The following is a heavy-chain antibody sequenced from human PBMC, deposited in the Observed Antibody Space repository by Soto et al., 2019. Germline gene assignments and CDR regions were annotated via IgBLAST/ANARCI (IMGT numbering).Heavy chain of an antibody. Sequence: PSETLSLSCTVSGGSISSYYWSWIRQPPGKGLEWIGYIYYSGSTDYNPSLKSRVTISVDTSKNQFSLKLSSVTAADTAVYYCARLSPMANFDYLGQGTLVTVSS. V-gene: IGHV4-59*01. CDR3: ARLSPMANFDY. CDR2: IYYSGST. CDR1: GGSISSYY. J-gene: IGHJ4*02.